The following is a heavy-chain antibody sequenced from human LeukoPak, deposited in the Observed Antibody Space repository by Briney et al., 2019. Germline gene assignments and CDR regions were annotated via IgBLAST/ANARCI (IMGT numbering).Heavy chain of an antibody. CDR3: TRVRHGDYFDY. J-gene: IGHJ4*02. Sequence: GGSLRLSCAASGFSISDHYMDWVRQAPGKGLEWVGRVRNKPNGYTTDYGTSVKGRFTISRDDSKIPLYLQMNSLTSEDTAVYYCTRVRHGDYFDYWGQGTLVSVSS. CDR1: GFSISDHY. CDR2: VRNKPNGYTT. D-gene: IGHD4-17*01. V-gene: IGHV3-72*01.